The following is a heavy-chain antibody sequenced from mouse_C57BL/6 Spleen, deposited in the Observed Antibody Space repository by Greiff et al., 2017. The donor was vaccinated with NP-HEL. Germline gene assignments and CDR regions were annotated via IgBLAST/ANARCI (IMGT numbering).Heavy chain of an antibody. Sequence: VQWVESGPGLVQPSQSLSITCTVSGFSLTSYGVHWVRQSPGKGLEWLGVIWSGGSTDYNAAFISRLSISKDNSKSQVFFKMNSLQADDTAIYYCARNFHIYDGYYVDYWGQGTTLTVSS. CDR1: GFSLTSYG. J-gene: IGHJ2*01. V-gene: IGHV2-2*01. CDR2: IWSGGST. D-gene: IGHD2-3*01. CDR3: ARNFHIYDGYYVDY.